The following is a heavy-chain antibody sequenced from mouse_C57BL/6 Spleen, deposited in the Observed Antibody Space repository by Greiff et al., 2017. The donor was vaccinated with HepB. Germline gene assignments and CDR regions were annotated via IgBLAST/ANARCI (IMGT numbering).Heavy chain of an antibody. D-gene: IGHD1-2*01. CDR1: GYAFSSSW. CDR3: ARSATGLDY. CDR2: IYTGDGDT. V-gene: IGHV1-82*01. J-gene: IGHJ2*01. Sequence: VQLQQSGPELVKPGASVKISCKASGYAFSSSWMNWVKQRPGKGLEWIGRIYTGDGDTNYNGKFKGKATLTADKSSSTAYMQLSSLTSEDSAVYFCARSATGLDYWGHSTTLTVSS.